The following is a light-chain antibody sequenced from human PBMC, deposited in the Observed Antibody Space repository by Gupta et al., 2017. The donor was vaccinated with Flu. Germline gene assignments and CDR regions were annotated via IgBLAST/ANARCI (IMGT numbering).Light chain of an antibody. CDR3: SSYAGSNNFGV. V-gene: IGLV2-8*01. Sequence: QPALTQPPSASGSPGQSVTIPCTGTSSDVGGYNYVSWYQQPPGKAPKLMIYEVIKRPSGVPDRFSGSKSGNTASLTVSGLQAEDEADYYCSSYAGSNNFGVFGGGTKLTVL. CDR2: EVI. CDR1: SSDVGGYNY. J-gene: IGLJ3*02.